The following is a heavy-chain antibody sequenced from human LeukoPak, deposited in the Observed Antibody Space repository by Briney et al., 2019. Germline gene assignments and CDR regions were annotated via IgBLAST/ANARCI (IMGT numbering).Heavy chain of an antibody. D-gene: IGHD2-15*01. V-gene: IGHV3-23*01. CDR2: VSGSGGTT. J-gene: IGHJ6*02. CDR1: GFTFSSSA. CDR3: ATSAGWYNYFVMAV. Sequence: GGSLRLSCAASGFTFSSSAMNWVRQAPGKGLEWVSTVSGSGGTTHYAESVKGRFTISRDNSKSTLYPQMNSLRAEDTALYYCATSAGWYNYFVMAVWGQGTTVTVSS.